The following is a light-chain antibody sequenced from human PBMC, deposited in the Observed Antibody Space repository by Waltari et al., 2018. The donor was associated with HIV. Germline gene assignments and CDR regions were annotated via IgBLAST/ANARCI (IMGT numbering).Light chain of an antibody. J-gene: IGKJ1*01. CDR3: QQYNNWPPWT. Sequence: EIVITQSPATLSVSPGERATLSCRASQSISSDLAWYQQKPGQAPRLLIYGASTWATGIPARFSGNGSATEFTLTISSLQSEDFAVYYCQQYNNWPPWTFGQGTKVETK. CDR2: GAS. V-gene: IGKV3D-15*01. CDR1: QSISSD.